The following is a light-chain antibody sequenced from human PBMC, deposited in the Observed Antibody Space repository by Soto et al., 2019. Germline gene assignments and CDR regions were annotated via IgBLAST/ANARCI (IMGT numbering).Light chain of an antibody. CDR2: DAS. CDR1: QSVSSY. V-gene: IGKV3-11*01. CDR3: QQRSNRPVT. Sequence: EIVLTQSPATLSLSPGGGATLSCRASQSVSSYLAWYQQKPGQAPRLLIYDASNRATGIPARFSGSGSGTDFTLTISSLEPEDFAVYYCQQRSNRPVTFGLGTKV. J-gene: IGKJ1*01.